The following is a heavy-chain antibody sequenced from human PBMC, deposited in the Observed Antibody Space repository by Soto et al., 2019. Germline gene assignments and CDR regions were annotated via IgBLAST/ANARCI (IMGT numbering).Heavy chain of an antibody. CDR1: GGSVSSVTYY. D-gene: IGHD5-12*01. Sequence: SETLSLTCTVSGGSVSSVTYYWSWIRQPPGKGLEWIGYIYYSGSTNYNPSLKSRVTISVDTSKNQFSLRLSSVTAADTAVYYCARAGGYSGYDSWSWFDPWGQGSLVTVSS. CDR2: IYYSGST. V-gene: IGHV4-61*01. J-gene: IGHJ5*02. CDR3: ARAGGYSGYDSWSWFDP.